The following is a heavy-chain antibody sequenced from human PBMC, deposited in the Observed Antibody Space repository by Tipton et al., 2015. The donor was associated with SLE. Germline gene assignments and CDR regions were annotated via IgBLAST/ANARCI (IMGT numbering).Heavy chain of an antibody. CDR2: IYSAGTT. CDR1: GGSISGYH. V-gene: IGHV4-59*04. J-gene: IGHJ4*02. CDR3: ARPAGSSSPIYYFDY. D-gene: IGHD6-6*01. Sequence: TLSLTCTVSGGSISGYHWSWIRQPPGKGLEWIGSIYSAGTTYYNPSLKSRVTISVDTSKNQFSLKLTSVTAADTAVYYCARPAGSSSPIYYFDYWGQGTLVTVSS.